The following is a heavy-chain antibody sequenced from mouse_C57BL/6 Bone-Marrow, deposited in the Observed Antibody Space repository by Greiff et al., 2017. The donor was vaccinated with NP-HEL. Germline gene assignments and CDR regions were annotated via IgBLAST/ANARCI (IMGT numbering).Heavy chain of an antibody. Sequence: EVKLQESGPGLVKPSQSLSLTCSVTGYSITSGYYWNWIRQFPGNKLEWMGYISYDGSNNYNPSLKNQTSITRDTSKNQFFLKLNSVTTEDTATYYCARCDYGWFAYWGQGTLVTVSA. V-gene: IGHV3-6*01. D-gene: IGHD2-4*01. CDR3: ARCDYGWFAY. J-gene: IGHJ3*01. CDR1: GYSITSGYY. CDR2: ISYDGSN.